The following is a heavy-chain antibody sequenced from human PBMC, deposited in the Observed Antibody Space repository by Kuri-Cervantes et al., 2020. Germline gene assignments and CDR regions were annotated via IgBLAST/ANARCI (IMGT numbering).Heavy chain of an antibody. CDR3: ANEGALYYDFWSAKVMV. CDR1: GFTFSSYA. D-gene: IGHD3-3*01. Sequence: GGSLRLSCAASGFTFSSYAMSWVRQAPGKGLEWVSAISGSGGSTYYADSVKGRFTISRDNSKNTLYLRMNSLRAEDTAVYYCANEGALYYDFWSAKVMVWGQGTLVTVSS. V-gene: IGHV3-23*01. CDR2: ISGSGGST. J-gene: IGHJ4*02.